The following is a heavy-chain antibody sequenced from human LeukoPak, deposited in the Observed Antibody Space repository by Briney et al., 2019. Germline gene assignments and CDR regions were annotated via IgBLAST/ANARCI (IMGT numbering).Heavy chain of an antibody. J-gene: IGHJ4*02. CDR1: GGSISSSSFY. CDR3: ARRGYSSSWYSWYFDY. Sequence: SETLSLTCTVSGGSISSSSFYWGWIRQPPGKGLEWIGYIYYSGSTNYNPSLKSRVTISVDTSKNQFSLKLSSVTAADTAVYYCARRGYSSSWYSWYFDYWGQGTLVTVSS. D-gene: IGHD6-13*01. V-gene: IGHV4-61*05. CDR2: IYYSGST.